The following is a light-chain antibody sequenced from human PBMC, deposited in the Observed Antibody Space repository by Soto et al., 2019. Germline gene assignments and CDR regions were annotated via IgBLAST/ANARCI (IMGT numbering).Light chain of an antibody. CDR3: SSSTPTRGLV. CDR2: DVS. V-gene: IGLV2-14*01. J-gene: IGLJ1*01. CDR1: SSDLTYNS. Sequence: QSVLTQPASVSGSPGQSTSISCTEDSSDLTYNSVSWYQHHPHKAPKLIIYDVSYRPSGVSTRFSGSQSAGSASLTISGLQAEDEADYYCSSSTPTRGLVFGSGTKVTVL.